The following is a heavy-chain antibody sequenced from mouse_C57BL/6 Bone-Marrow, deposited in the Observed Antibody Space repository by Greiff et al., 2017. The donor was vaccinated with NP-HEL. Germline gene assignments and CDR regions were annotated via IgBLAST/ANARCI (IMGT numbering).Heavy chain of an antibody. CDR2: ISNLAYSI. V-gene: IGHV5-15*01. J-gene: IGHJ1*03. CDR1: GFTFSDYG. Sequence: EVMLVESGGGLVQPGGSLKLSCAASGFTFSDYGMAWVRQAPRKGPEWVAFISNLAYSIYYADTVTGRFTISRENAKNTLSLEMSSLRSEDTAMYYCARQGHGSRYFDVWGTGTTVTVSS. D-gene: IGHD1-1*01. CDR3: ARQGHGSRYFDV.